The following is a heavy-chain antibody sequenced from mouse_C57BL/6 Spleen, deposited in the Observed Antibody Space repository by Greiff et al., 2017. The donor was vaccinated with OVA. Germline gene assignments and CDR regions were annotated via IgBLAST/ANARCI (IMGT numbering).Heavy chain of an antibody. CDR1: GFTFSDYY. D-gene: IGHD1-1*01. V-gene: IGHV5-16*01. J-gene: IGHJ4*01. Sequence: EVMLVESEGGLVQPGSSMKLSCTASGFTFSDYYMAWVRQVPEKGLEWVANINYDGSSTYYLDSLKSRFIISRDNAKNILYLQMSSLKSEDTATYYCARGGYGSSYPYAMDYWGQGTSVTVSS. CDR3: ARGGYGSSYPYAMDY. CDR2: INYDGSST.